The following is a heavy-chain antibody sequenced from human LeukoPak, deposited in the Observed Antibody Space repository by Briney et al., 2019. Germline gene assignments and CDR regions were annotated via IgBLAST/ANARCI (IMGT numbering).Heavy chain of an antibody. CDR2: IDYSGST. CDR1: GGSISSYY. D-gene: IGHD2-15*01. Sequence: PSETLSPTCTVSGGSISSYYWNWIRQPPGKGLQWIGYIDYSGSTNYNPSLKSRVTISVDTSKNQFSLKLSSVTAADTAVYYCARLVHCSGGSCHSAGGRDWFDPWGQGTLVTVSS. J-gene: IGHJ5*02. CDR3: ARLVHCSGGSCHSAGGRDWFDP. V-gene: IGHV4-59*08.